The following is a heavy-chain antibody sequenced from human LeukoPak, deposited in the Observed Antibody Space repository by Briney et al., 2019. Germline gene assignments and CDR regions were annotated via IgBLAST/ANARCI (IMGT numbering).Heavy chain of an antibody. Sequence: GASVKVSCKAYGYTFTDYYMHWVRQAPGQGLEWMGWINPNSGGTNYAQKFQGRVTMTGDTSISTAYMELSRLRSDDTAVYYCAREGPIVGATHLVDYWGRGTLVTVSS. J-gene: IGHJ4*02. CDR2: INPNSGGT. V-gene: IGHV1-2*02. CDR1: GYTFTDYY. CDR3: AREGPIVGATHLVDY. D-gene: IGHD1-26*01.